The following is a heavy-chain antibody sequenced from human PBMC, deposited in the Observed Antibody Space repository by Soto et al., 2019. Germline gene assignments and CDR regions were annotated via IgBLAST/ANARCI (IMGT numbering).Heavy chain of an antibody. V-gene: IGHV3-13*01. CDR3: AKGRSYYYYYGVDV. Sequence: GGSLRLSCAASGFTFSNYDMHWVRQVTGKGLEWVSGITTAGSTYYADSVKGRFTISRDNSKSTLYLQMNSLRAEDTALYYCAKGRSYYYYYGVDVWGQGTTVTVSS. CDR1: GFTFSNYD. CDR2: ITTAGST. J-gene: IGHJ6*02.